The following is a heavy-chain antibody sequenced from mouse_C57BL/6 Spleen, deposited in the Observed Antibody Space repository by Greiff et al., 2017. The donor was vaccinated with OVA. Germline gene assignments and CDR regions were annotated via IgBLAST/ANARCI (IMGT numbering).Heavy chain of an antibody. D-gene: IGHD2-4*01. Sequence: QVQLQQSGAELVKPGASVKISCKASGYAFSSYWMNWVKQRPGKGLEWIGQIYPGDGDTTYNGKFKGKATLTADKSSSTAYMQLSSLTSEDSAVYFCARRRDYDHAMDYWGQGPSVTVSS. CDR3: ARRRDYDHAMDY. J-gene: IGHJ4*01. CDR1: GYAFSSYW. V-gene: IGHV1-80*01. CDR2: IYPGDGDT.